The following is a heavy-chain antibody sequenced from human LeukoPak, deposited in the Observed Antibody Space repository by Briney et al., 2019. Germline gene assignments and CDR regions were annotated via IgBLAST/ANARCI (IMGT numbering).Heavy chain of an antibody. CDR3: VKITSVTGGDC. V-gene: IGHV3-64D*09. CDR1: GFTFSAYA. CDR2: ISNNGGSS. Sequence: GSLRLSCSASGFTFSAYAMYWVRQAPGKGLGYVSGISNNGGSSFYADSVKGRFTISRDNSKNTLYLQMSSLRAEDTAVYYCVKITSVTGGDCWGQGTRLTVSS. D-gene: IGHD1-14*01. J-gene: IGHJ4*02.